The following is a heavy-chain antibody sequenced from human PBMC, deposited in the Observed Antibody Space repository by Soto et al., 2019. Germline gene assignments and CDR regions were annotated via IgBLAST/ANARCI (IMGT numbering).Heavy chain of an antibody. Sequence: ASVKVSCKVSGYALTELSMHWVRQAPGKGLEWMGGFDPEDGETIYAQKFQGRVTMTEDTSTDTAYMELSSLRSEDTAVYYCATVRFEGSGYYYCHGMDVWGKGTTVTVSS. D-gene: IGHD3-3*01. J-gene: IGHJ6*04. CDR1: GYALTELS. CDR3: ATVRFEGSGYYYCHGMDV. CDR2: FDPEDGET. V-gene: IGHV1-24*01.